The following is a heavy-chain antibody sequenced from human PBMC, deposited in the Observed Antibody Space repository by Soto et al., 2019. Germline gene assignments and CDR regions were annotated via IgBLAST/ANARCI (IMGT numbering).Heavy chain of an antibody. J-gene: IGHJ4*02. CDR2: IYYSGST. D-gene: IGHD2-2*01. V-gene: IGHV4-59*08. Sequence: SETLSLTCTVSGGSISSYYWSWIRQPPGKGLEWIGYIYYSGSTNYNPSLKSRVTISVDTSKNQFSLKLSSVTAADTAVYYCARRYASCFDYWSLGTLVTISS. CDR3: ARRYASCFDY. CDR1: GGSISSYY.